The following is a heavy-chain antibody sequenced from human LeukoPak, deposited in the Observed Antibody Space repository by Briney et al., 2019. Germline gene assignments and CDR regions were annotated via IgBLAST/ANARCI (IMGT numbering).Heavy chain of an antibody. V-gene: IGHV4-61*02. CDR3: ARASYSYDISGWVPFDY. D-gene: IGHD3-22*01. J-gene: IGHJ4*02. Sequence: PSRTLSLTCTVSGNSISSGDYYWSWIRQPAGKGLEWIGRIYTSGSTTYNPSLKSRVTISGDTSENQFSLRLSSVTAADTAVYYCARASYSYDISGWVPFDYWGQGTLVTVSP. CDR2: IYTSGST. CDR1: GNSISSGDYY.